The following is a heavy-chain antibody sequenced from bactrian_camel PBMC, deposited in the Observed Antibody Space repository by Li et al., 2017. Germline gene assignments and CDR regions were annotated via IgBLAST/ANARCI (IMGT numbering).Heavy chain of an antibody. Sequence: QVQLVESGGGLVQPGGSLRLSRAASGFTFSSYWMYWVRQAPGKGLEWVTTINRAGTNTYFSDSVKGRFTISRDNAKNTVYLQMNSLKPDDTAVYYCVTDADDNSWFDFGYWGQGTQVTVS. D-gene: IGHD6*01. V-gene: IGHV3S25*01. CDR3: VTDADDNSWFDFGY. CDR1: GFTFSSYW. CDR2: INRAGTNT. J-gene: IGHJ6*01.